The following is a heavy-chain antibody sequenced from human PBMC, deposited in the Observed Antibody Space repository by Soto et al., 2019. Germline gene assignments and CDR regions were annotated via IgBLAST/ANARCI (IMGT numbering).Heavy chain of an antibody. CDR1: GGTFSSYT. V-gene: IGHV1-69*08. D-gene: IGHD3-10*01. CDR3: AREEYYYGSGAFFDY. J-gene: IGHJ4*02. Sequence: QVQLVQSGAEVKKPGSSVKVSCKASGGTFSSYTISWVRQAPGQGLAWMGRIIPILGIANYAQKFQGRVTITADKATSTAYMELSSLSSEDTDVYYCAREEYYYGSGAFFDYWGQGTLVTVSS. CDR2: IIPILGIA.